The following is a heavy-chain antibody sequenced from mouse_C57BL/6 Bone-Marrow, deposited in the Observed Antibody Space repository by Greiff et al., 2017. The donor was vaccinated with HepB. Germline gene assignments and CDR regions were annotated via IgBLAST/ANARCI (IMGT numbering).Heavy chain of an antibody. CDR2: IDPSDSYT. V-gene: IGHV1-50*01. D-gene: IGHD5-5*01. CDR3: APYLGY. CDR1: GYTFTSYW. J-gene: IGHJ2*01. Sequence: VQLQQPGAELVKPGASVKLSCKASGYTFTSYWMQWVKQRPGPGLEWIGQIDPSDSYTNSNQKFKGKATLTVDTSSSTAYMQLSSLTSEDSAVYYCAPYLGYWGQGTTLTVSS.